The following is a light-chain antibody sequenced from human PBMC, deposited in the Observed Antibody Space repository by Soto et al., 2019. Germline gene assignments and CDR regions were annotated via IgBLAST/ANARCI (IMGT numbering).Light chain of an antibody. CDR1: ESVSRN. J-gene: IGKJ5*01. CDR3: QQRSNWPIT. CDR2: RAS. V-gene: IGKV3-11*01. Sequence: VVMTQSPATLSVSPWERATLSCRASESVSRNLAWYQQKPGQAPKVLIYRASIRATGIPDRFTGSGSGTDFTLTISSLEPEDFAVYYCQQRSNWPITFGQGTRLEIK.